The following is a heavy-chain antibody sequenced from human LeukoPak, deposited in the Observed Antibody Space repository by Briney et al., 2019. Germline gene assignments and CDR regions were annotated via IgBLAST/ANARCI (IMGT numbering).Heavy chain of an antibody. Sequence: GGSLRLSCAASGFTFSGYWMSWVRQAPGKGLEWVASTKQDGSEKYYVDSVKGRFTISRDNAKNSLYLQMNSLRAEDTAVYYCARGLAEYNRYFDYWGQGTLVTVSS. CDR1: GFTFSGYW. V-gene: IGHV3-7*01. CDR2: TKQDGSEK. CDR3: ARGLAEYNRYFDY. J-gene: IGHJ4*02. D-gene: IGHD6-6*01.